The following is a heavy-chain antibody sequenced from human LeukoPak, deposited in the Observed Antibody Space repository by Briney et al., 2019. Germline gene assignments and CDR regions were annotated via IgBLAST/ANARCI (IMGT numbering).Heavy chain of an antibody. CDR1: GYTFTSYG. D-gene: IGHD2-2*01. J-gene: IGHJ4*02. CDR2: ISGYNGNT. CDR3: ARDDSEIYCSSTSCYLRY. V-gene: IGHV1-18*01. Sequence: ASVKVSCKASGYTFTSYGISWVRQAPGQGLEWMGWISGYNGNTNYAQKLQGRVTMTTDTSTSTAYMEPRGLRSDDTAVYYCARDDSEIYCSSTSCYLRYWGQGTLVTVSS.